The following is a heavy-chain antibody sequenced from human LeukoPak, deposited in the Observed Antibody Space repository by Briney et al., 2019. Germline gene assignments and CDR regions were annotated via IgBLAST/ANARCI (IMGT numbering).Heavy chain of an antibody. CDR2: IYYSGST. J-gene: IGHJ4*02. V-gene: IGHV4-59*01. CDR3: ASSLGYCSSTSCSNRIFDY. D-gene: IGHD2-2*01. Sequence: PSETLSLTCTVSGGSISSYYWSWIRQPPGKGLEWIGYIYYSGSTNYNPSLKSRVTISVDTSKNQFSLKLSSVTAADTAVYYCASSLGYCSSTSCSNRIFDYWGQRTLVTVSS. CDR1: GGSISSYY.